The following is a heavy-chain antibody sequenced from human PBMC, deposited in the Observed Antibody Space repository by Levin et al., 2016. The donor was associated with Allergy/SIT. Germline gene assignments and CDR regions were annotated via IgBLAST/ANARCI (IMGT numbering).Heavy chain of an antibody. Sequence: GESLKISCAGSEFTFSLYSMHWVRQAPGKGLEWVAVIRNDGTSKYYGDAVKGRFSISKDNSMSTVYLEMNSLRAEDTAVYYCARERGGTAGRSFDIWGPGTMVTVSS. CDR2: IRNDGTSK. D-gene: IGHD6-13*01. CDR1: EFTFSLYS. J-gene: IGHJ3*02. CDR3: ARERGGTAGRSFDI. V-gene: IGHV3-30-3*01.